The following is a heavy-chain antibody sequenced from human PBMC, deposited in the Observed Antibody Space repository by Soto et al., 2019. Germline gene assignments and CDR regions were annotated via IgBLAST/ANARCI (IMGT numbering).Heavy chain of an antibody. J-gene: IGHJ3*01. CDR3: AREALDPMVRGESAFDL. CDR1: GGSISSYY. Sequence: QVQLQESGPGLVKPSETLSLTCTVSGGSISSYYWSWIRQPPGKGLEWIGYIYYSGSTNDNPSLKSRVTISVDTSKNQFSLKLSSVTAADTAVYYCAREALDPMVRGESAFDLWGQGTMVTVSS. CDR2: IYYSGST. V-gene: IGHV4-59*01. D-gene: IGHD3-10*01.